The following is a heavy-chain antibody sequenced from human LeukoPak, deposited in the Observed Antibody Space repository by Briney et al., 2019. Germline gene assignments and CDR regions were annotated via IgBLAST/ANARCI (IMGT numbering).Heavy chain of an antibody. D-gene: IGHD1-1*01. V-gene: IGHV3-66*01. CDR3: AARDNGYYYGMDV. CDR1: GITVSSNY. Sequence: GGSLRLSCAAFGITVSSNYMSWVRQAPGKGLEWVSIIYSGGSTYYTDSVKGRFTISRDYSKNTLNLQMNSLRAEDTAVYYCAARDNGYYYGMDVWGQGTTVIVSS. CDR2: IYSGGST. J-gene: IGHJ6*02.